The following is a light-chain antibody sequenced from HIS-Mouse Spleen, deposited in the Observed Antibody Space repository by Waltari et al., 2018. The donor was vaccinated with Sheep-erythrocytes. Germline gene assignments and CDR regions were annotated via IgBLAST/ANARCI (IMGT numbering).Light chain of an antibody. Sequence: QSALTQPRSVSGSPGQLVTISCTGTRSHVGGYNYVSWYQQHPGKAPKLMIYDVSKRPSGVPDRFSGSKSGNTASLTISGLQAEDEADYYCCSYAGSYNHVFATGTKVTVL. J-gene: IGLJ1*01. CDR2: DVS. V-gene: IGLV2-11*02. CDR3: CSYAGSYNHV. CDR1: RSHVGGYNY.